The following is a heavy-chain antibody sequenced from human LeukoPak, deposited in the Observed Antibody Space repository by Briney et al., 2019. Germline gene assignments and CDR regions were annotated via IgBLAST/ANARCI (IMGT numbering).Heavy chain of an antibody. Sequence: PSETLSLTCTVSGYSISSGYYWGWVRQPPGEGLEWIGSIYHSGSTYYNPSLKSRVTISVDTSKNQFSLKLSSVTAADTAVYYCARQKRNSSGWYGDYWGQGTLVTVSS. V-gene: IGHV4-38-2*02. J-gene: IGHJ4*02. CDR3: ARQKRNSSGWYGDY. D-gene: IGHD6-19*01. CDR1: GYSISSGYY. CDR2: IYHSGST.